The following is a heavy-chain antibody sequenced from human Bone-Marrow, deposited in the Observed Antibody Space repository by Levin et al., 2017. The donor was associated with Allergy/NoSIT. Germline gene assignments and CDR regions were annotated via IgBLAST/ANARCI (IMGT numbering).Heavy chain of an antibody. CDR3: ARGGSNLWIWAGDDIDY. CDR1: GYTFTSYD. CDR2: MNPNSGNT. J-gene: IGHJ4*02. D-gene: IGHD4-11*01. Sequence: ASVKVSCKASGYTFTSYDINWVRQATGQGLEWMGWMNPNSGNTGYAQKFQGRVTMTRNTSISTAYMELSSLRSEDTAVYYCARGGSNLWIWAGDDIDYWGQGTLVTVSS. V-gene: IGHV1-8*01.